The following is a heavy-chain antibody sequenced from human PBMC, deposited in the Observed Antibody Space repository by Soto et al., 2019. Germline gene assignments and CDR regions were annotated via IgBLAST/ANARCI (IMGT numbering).Heavy chain of an antibody. CDR1: GFTFSSYG. V-gene: IGHV3-30*03. CDR3: ARDGVGGTVFFGYLDY. Sequence: PGGSLRLSCAASGFTFSSYGMHWVRQAPGKGLEWVAVISYDGSNIHYADSVKGRFTISRDNSKNTLYLQMDSLRAEDTAVYYCARDGVGGTVFFGYLDYWDQGALVTVSS. J-gene: IGHJ4*02. CDR2: ISYDGSNI. D-gene: IGHD3-3*01.